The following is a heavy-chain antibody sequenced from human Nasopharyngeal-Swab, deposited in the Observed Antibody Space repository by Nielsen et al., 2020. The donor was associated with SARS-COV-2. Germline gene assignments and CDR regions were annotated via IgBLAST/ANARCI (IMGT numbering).Heavy chain of an antibody. CDR2: INHSGST. Sequence: WIRQPPGKGLEWIGEINHSGSTNYNPSLKSRVTISVDTSKNQFSLKLSSVTAADMAVYYCARDTIGYCSSTSCYQYYYYYMDVWGKGTTVTVSS. J-gene: IGHJ6*03. CDR3: ARDTIGYCSSTSCYQYYYYYMDV. V-gene: IGHV4-34*01. D-gene: IGHD2-2*01.